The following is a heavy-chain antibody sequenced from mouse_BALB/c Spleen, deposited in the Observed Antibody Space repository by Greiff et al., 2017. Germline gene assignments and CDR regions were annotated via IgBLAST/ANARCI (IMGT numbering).Heavy chain of an antibody. CDR2: IYPGDGDT. CDR3: AREVRLPGYYAMDY. Sequence: VQLQQSGAELARPGASVKLSCKASGYTFTSYWMQWVKQRPGQGLEWIGAIYPGDGDTRYTQKFKGKATLTADKSSSTAYMQLSSLASEDSAVYYCAREVRLPGYYAMDYWGQGTSVTVSS. CDR1: GYTFTSYW. J-gene: IGHJ4*01. V-gene: IGHV1-87*01. D-gene: IGHD1-2*01.